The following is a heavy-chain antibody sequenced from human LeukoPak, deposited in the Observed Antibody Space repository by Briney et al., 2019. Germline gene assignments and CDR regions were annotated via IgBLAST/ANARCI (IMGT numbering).Heavy chain of an antibody. D-gene: IGHD2/OR15-2a*01. CDR2: MHGSGSP. CDR3: ARDLSVNAFDI. CDR1: GGSISSYY. Sequence: SETLSLTCTVSGGSISSYYWSWIRRPPGKGLEWIAYMHGSGSPNYNPSLASRLTLSVDATENLLSLKLTSVTAADTAVYFCARDLSVNAFDIWGQGTLVTVSS. V-gene: IGHV4-59*01. J-gene: IGHJ3*02.